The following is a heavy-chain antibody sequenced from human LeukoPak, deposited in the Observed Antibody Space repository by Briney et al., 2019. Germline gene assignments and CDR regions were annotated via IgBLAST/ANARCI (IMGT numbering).Heavy chain of an antibody. Sequence: SETLSLTCTVSGGSINSNYYWGWIRQPPGKGLEWIGTIYYSGSTYYNPSLTSRVTISVDTSKNQFSLKVSSVTAADTAVYYCARVKDPGGYYYYYYMDIWGKGNTVTVSS. D-gene: IGHD3-16*01. V-gene: IGHV4-39*07. J-gene: IGHJ6*03. CDR3: ARVKDPGGYYYYYYMDI. CDR1: GGSINSNYY. CDR2: IYYSGST.